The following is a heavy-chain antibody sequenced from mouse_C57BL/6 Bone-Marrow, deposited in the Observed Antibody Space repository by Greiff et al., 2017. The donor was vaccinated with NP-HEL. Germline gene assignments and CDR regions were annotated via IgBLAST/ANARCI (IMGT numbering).Heavy chain of an antibody. V-gene: IGHV1-64*01. CDR2: IHPNSGST. CDR3: ARQGSSYRYYFDY. Sequence: QVQLQQSGAELVKPGASVKLSCKASGYTFTSYWMHWVKQRPGQGLEWIGMIHPNSGSTNYNEKFKSKATLTVDKSSSTAYMQLSSLTSEDSAVYYCARQGSSYRYYFDYWGQGTTLTVSS. D-gene: IGHD1-1*01. CDR1: GYTFTSYW. J-gene: IGHJ2*01.